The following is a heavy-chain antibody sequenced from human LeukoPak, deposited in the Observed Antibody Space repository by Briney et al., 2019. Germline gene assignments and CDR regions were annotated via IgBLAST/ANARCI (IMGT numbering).Heavy chain of an antibody. CDR2: IYYSGST. CDR3: AKSNGYGLVGI. D-gene: IGHD3-10*01. J-gene: IGHJ3*02. Sequence: SETLSLTCTVSGGSISSSSYYWGWIRQPPGKGLEWIGSIYYSGSTYYNPSLKSRVTISVDTSKNQFSLKLSSVTAADTAVYYCAKSNGYGLVGIWGQGTMVTVSS. CDR1: GGSISSSSYY. V-gene: IGHV4-39*07.